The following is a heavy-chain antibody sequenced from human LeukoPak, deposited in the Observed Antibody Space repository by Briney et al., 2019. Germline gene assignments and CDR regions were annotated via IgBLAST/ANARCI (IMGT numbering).Heavy chain of an antibody. J-gene: IGHJ4*02. D-gene: IGHD3-9*01. V-gene: IGHV3-23*01. CDR1: GFTFINYA. CDR2: ISGSGIST. CDR3: AKGDNDILTGYYNSFDY. Sequence: PGGSLRLSCAASGFTFINYAMTWVRQAPGKGLEWVSAISGSGISTYYSDSVKGRFTISRDNSKNTVYLQMNSLRAEDTAVYYCAKGDNDILTGYYNSFDYWGQGTLVTVSS.